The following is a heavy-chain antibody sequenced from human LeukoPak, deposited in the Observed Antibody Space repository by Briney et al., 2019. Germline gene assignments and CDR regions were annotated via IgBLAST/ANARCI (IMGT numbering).Heavy chain of an antibody. Sequence: GGSLRLSCAASGFTFSSYAMSWVGQAPGKGLEWVSAISGSGGSTYYADSVKGRFTISRDNSKNTRHLQMNSLRAEDTAVYYCAKAGSIWGSYREYFDYWGQGTLVTVSS. CDR3: AKAGSIWGSYREYFDY. J-gene: IGHJ4*02. CDR2: ISGSGGST. CDR1: GFTFSSYA. V-gene: IGHV3-23*01. D-gene: IGHD3-16*02.